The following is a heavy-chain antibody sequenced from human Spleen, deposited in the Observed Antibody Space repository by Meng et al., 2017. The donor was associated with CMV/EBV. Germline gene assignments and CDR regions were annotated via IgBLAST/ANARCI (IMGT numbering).Heavy chain of an antibody. CDR1: GFTFSSYW. CDR2: IKQDGSEK. V-gene: IGHV3-7*01. CDR3: ARASITIFGVVKVYFDY. Sequence: GGSLRLSCAASGFTFSSYWMSWVRQAPGKGLEWVANIKQDGSEKYYVDSVKGRFTISRDNAKNSLYLQMNSLRAEDTAVYYCARASITIFGVVKVYFDYWGQGTLVTVSS. D-gene: IGHD3-3*01. J-gene: IGHJ4*02.